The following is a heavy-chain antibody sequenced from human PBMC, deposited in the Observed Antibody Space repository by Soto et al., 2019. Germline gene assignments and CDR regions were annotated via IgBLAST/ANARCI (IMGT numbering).Heavy chain of an antibody. CDR1: GFTFSSYW. Sequence: HPGGSLSLSCAASGFTFSSYWMSWVRQAPGKGLEWVANIKQDRSEKYYVDSVKGRFTISRDNAKYSLYLQMNSLRAEDTAVYYCARDLSSGWYDGLVFDYWGQGTLVTVSS. CDR2: IKQDRSEK. V-gene: IGHV3-7*01. D-gene: IGHD6-19*01. CDR3: ARDLSSGWYDGLVFDY. J-gene: IGHJ4*02.